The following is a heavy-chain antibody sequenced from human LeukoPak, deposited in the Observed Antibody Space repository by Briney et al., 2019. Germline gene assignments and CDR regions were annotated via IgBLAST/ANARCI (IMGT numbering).Heavy chain of an antibody. D-gene: IGHD5-18*01. Sequence: SPTLSPTCTVSGASISSSSYYCGWIRQPPGKGLEWIGSIYYTGSAYYNPSPKTRVTMSVDTSKIQFSLRLSSVSAGDTAVYSCARHPERYSYFDYWGQGTLVTVSS. J-gene: IGHJ4*02. V-gene: IGHV4-39*01. CDR1: GASISSSSYY. CDR3: ARHPERYSYFDY. CDR2: IYYTGSA.